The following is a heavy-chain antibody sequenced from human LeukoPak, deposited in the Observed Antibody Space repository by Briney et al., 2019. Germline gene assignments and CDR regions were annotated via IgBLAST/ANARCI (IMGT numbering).Heavy chain of an antibody. J-gene: IGHJ4*02. Sequence: GGSLRLSCAASGFTFSSYGMNWVRQALGKGLEWVSSISSSSSYIYYADSVKGRFTISRDNAKNSLYLQMNSLRAEDTAVYYCARVTLAYYYGSGSYPGLDYWGQGTLVTVSS. CDR2: ISSSSSYI. V-gene: IGHV3-21*01. CDR3: ARVTLAYYYGSGSYPGLDY. CDR1: GFTFSSYG. D-gene: IGHD3-10*01.